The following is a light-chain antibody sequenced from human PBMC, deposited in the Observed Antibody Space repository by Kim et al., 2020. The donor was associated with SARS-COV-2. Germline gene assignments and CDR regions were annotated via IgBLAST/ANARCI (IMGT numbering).Light chain of an antibody. V-gene: IGKV3-15*01. Sequence: EIVMTQSPATLSVSPGERATLSCRASQSVSSKLAWYQQKRGQAPRLLIYGASTRATGIPARFSGSGSGTDFMLSISSLQSEDFAVYYCQHYNNWPYTFGQGTKLEI. CDR3: QHYNNWPYT. CDR2: GAS. CDR1: QSVSSK. J-gene: IGKJ2*01.